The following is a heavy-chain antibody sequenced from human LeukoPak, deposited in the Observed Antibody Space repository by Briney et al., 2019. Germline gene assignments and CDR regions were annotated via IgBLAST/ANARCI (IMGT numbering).Heavy chain of an antibody. Sequence: GGSLRLSCTASGSSFSIHYMRWIRQAPGKGLEWVANINEDGSNKWHLGSVKGRFTVSRDNARNSLYLQMNSLRVEDTAVYYCTRVIVAVPGYFDYFDFWGQGVLVTVSS. CDR3: TRVIVAVPGYFDYFDF. D-gene: IGHD6-19*01. CDR1: GSSFSIHY. J-gene: IGHJ4*02. CDR2: INEDGSNK. V-gene: IGHV3-7*01.